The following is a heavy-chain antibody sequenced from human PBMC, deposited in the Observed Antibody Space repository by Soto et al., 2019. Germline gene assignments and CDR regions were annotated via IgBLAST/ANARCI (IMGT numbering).Heavy chain of an antibody. J-gene: IGHJ3*02. CDR1: EFTFSSYA. CDR2: ISGSGGST. V-gene: IGHV3-23*01. CDR3: AKDMGSGPDAFDI. Sequence: PGGSLRLSCAASEFTFSSYAMSWVRQAPGKGLEWVSAISGSGGSTYYADSVKGRFTISRDNSKNTLYLQMSSLRAEDTAVYYCAKDMGSGPDAFDIWGQGTMVTVSS. D-gene: IGHD1-26*01.